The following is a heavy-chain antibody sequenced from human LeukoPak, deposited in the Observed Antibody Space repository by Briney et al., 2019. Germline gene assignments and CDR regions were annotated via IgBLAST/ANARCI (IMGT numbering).Heavy chain of an antibody. CDR3: AKGDITMIPD. CDR1: GFTVSNSY. Sequence: GGSLRLSYAASGFTVSNSYMSWVRQAPGKGLEWVSVIYSGGSTYYADSVKGRFTISRDNSKNTLYLQMNSLRAEDTAVYYCAKGDITMIPDWGQGTLVTVSS. V-gene: IGHV3-53*01. J-gene: IGHJ4*02. D-gene: IGHD3-22*01. CDR2: IYSGGST.